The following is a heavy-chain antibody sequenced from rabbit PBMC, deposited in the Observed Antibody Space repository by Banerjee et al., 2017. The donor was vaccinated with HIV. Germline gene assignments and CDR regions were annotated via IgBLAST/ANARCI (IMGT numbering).Heavy chain of an antibody. J-gene: IGHJ4*01. V-gene: IGHV1S7*01. D-gene: IGHD4-1*01. CDR3: AKDMGVAAGYFFNL. Sequence: YANWVNGRFTISRDNAQNTLYLQLNSLTAADTATYFCAKDMGVAAGYFFNLWGLGTLVTVS.